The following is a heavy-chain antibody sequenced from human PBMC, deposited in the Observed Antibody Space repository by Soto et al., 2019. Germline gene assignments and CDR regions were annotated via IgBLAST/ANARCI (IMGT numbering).Heavy chain of an antibody. J-gene: IGHJ6*02. D-gene: IGHD6-13*01. CDR2: VIDGGAT. V-gene: IGHV4-59*01. CDR3: ARAPGYRGWYGLYV. CDR1: GSSITTSY. Sequence: QAQLQESGPGLVRPSETLSLTCLVSGSSITTSYWHWIRQPPGKGLEWIGYVIDGGATNYNPSLKSRVTISADTSKNQFSLKLSSVTAADTAVYYCARAPGYRGWYGLYVWGQGTTVTVS.